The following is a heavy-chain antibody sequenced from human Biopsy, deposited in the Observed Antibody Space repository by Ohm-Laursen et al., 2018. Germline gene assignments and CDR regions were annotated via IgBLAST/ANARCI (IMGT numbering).Heavy chain of an antibody. CDR2: IFYRGSS. CDR1: GGSISNNNYY. J-gene: IGHJ5*02. Sequence: GTLSLTCTVSGGSISNNNYYWGWIRQPPGKGLEWIGSIFYRGSSHYKPSFKSRVNISEDTSKNQFSLKLYTVTAADTAVYYCASDYDTSGYYYVSWGQGTLVTVSS. D-gene: IGHD3-22*01. V-gene: IGHV4-39*01. CDR3: ASDYDTSGYYYVS.